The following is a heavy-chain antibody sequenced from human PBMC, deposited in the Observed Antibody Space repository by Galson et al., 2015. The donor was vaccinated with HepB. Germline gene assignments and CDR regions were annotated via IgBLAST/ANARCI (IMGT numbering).Heavy chain of an antibody. CDR3: ARGGCSSANCEMPFDI. V-gene: IGHV3-23*01. CDR1: GYTFSSYV. CDR2: VIKSGGNT. J-gene: IGHJ3*02. D-gene: IGHD2-2*01. Sequence: SLRLSCEASGYTFSSYVMSWVRQAPGKGLEWVSRVIKSGGNTNYADTVKGRFTISRDNSKNTLYLQMTSLRAEDTAVYYCARGGCSSANCEMPFDIWGQGTVVTVSS.